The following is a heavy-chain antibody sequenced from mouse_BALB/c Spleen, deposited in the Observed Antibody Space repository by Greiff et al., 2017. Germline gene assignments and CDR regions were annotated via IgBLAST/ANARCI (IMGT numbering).Heavy chain of an antibody. CDR1: GFSLSTYGIG. J-gene: IGHJ1*01. CDR2: IWWNDNK. V-gene: IGHV8-11*01. Sequence: QVTLKVSGPGILHPSQTLSLTCSFSGFSLSTYGIGVGWIRQPSGKGLEWLAHIWWNDNKYYNTALKSRLTISKDTSNNQVFLKIASVDTADTATYYCARMRGSTRGSGWYFDVWGAGTTVTVSS. CDR3: ARMRGSTRGSGWYFDV. D-gene: IGHD2-14*01.